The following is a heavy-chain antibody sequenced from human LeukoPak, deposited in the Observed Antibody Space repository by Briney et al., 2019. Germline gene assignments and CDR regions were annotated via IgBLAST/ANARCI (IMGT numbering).Heavy chain of an antibody. V-gene: IGHV3-74*01. Sequence: GGSLRLSCAASGFTFSRYWMHWVRQAPGKGLVWVSRINSDGSSTSYADSVKGRFTISRDNAKNTLYLQMNSLRAEDTAVYYCTRVIYGGNHRDAFDIWGQGQWSPSLQ. CDR3: TRVIYGGNHRDAFDI. D-gene: IGHD4-23*01. CDR1: GFTFSRYW. J-gene: IGHJ3*02. CDR2: INSDGSST.